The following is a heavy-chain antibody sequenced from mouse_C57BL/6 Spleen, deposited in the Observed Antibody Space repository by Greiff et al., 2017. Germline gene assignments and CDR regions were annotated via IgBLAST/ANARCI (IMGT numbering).Heavy chain of an antibody. CDR2: ISSGSSTI. CDR1: GFTFSDYG. Sequence: EVQRVESGGGLVKPGGSLKFSCAASGFTFSDYGMHWVRQAPEKGLEWVAYISSGSSTIYSADTVKGRFTISRDNAKNTLFLQITSLRSDDTAMYYGARQRKGVYWYFDVWGTGTTVTVSS. V-gene: IGHV5-17*01. J-gene: IGHJ1*03. CDR3: ARQRKGVYWYFDV.